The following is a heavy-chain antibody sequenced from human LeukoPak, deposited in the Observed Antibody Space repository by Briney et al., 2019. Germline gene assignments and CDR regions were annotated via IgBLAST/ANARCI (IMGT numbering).Heavy chain of an antibody. Sequence: SETLSLTCTVSGGSISSGGYYWSWIRQHPGKGLEWIGYIYYSGSAYYNPSLKSRVTISVDTSKNQFSLKLSSVTAADTAVYYCARDHIAVAGIGAFDIWGQGTMVTVSS. D-gene: IGHD6-19*01. CDR3: ARDHIAVAGIGAFDI. CDR2: IYYSGSA. J-gene: IGHJ3*02. CDR1: GGSISSGGYY. V-gene: IGHV4-31*03.